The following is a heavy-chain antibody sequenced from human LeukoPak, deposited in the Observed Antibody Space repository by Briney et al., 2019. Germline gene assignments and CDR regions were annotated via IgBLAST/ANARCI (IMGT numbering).Heavy chain of an antibody. J-gene: IGHJ6*03. V-gene: IGHV3-23*01. CDR1: GFTFSSYA. CDR2: ISGSGGST. CDR3: ARDRASYDFWSGYNYMDV. D-gene: IGHD3-3*01. Sequence: GGSLRLSCAASGFTFSSYAMSWVRQAPGKGLEWVSAISGSGGSTYYANSVKGRFTISRDNSKNTLYLQMNSLRAEDTAVYYCARDRASYDFWSGYNYMDVWGKGTTVTVSS.